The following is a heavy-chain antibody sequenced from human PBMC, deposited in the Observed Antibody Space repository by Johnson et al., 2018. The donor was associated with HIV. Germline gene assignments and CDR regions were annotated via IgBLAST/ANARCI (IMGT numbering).Heavy chain of an antibody. J-gene: IGHJ3*02. CDR1: GFTFSTYG. D-gene: IGHD4-11*01. Sequence: QVQLVESGGGLVQPGGSLRLSCAASGFTFSTYGMHWVRQAPGKGLEWVANIKQDGSEKYYADSVKGRFTISRDNSKNTLYLQMNSLRAEDTAVYYCARDNEVTNAFDIWGQGTMVTVSS. CDR2: IKQDGSEK. CDR3: ARDNEVTNAFDI. V-gene: IGHV3-30*02.